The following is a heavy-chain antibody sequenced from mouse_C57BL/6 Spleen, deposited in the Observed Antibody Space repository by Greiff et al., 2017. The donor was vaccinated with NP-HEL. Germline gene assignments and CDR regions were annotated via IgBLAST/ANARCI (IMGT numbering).Heavy chain of an antibody. CDR3: ARCEGFYVDY. Sequence: VQLKESGPGLVKPSQSLSLTCSVTGYSITSGYYWNWIRQFPGNKLEWMGYISYDGSNNYNPSLKNRISITRDTSKNQFFLKLNSVTTEDTATYYCARCEGFYVDYWGQGTTLTVSS. V-gene: IGHV3-6*01. J-gene: IGHJ2*01. CDR1: GYSITSGYY. CDR2: ISYDGSN. D-gene: IGHD3-3*01.